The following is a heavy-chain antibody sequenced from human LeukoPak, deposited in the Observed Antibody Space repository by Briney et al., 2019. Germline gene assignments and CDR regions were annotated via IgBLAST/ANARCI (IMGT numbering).Heavy chain of an antibody. CDR1: GFTFSSYE. V-gene: IGHV3-48*03. J-gene: IGHJ4*02. CDR3: ARESIAVAGAPFDY. D-gene: IGHD6-19*01. CDR2: ISSGSTI. Sequence: GGSLRLSCAASGFTFSSYEMNWVRQAPGKGLEWVSYISSGSTIYDADSVKGRFTISRDSAKNSLYLQMNSLRAEDTAVYYCARESIAVAGAPFDYWGQGTLVTVSS.